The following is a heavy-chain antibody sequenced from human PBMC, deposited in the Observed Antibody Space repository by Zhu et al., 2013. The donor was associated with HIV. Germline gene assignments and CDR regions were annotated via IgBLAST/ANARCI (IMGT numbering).Heavy chain of an antibody. J-gene: IGHJ3*02. CDR3: AFGQYSSSGAFDI. Sequence: QVQLVQSGAEVKKPGSSVKVSCKASGGTFSSYAISWVRQAPGQGLECMGWISPKTGDTMIMENFRGRVTMTRDTSINTIYLDVSRLTSDDTAVYYCAFGQYSSSGAFDIWGQGQWSPSLQ. D-gene: IGHD6-13*01. CDR2: ISPKTGDT. CDR1: GGTFSSYA. V-gene: IGHV1-2*02.